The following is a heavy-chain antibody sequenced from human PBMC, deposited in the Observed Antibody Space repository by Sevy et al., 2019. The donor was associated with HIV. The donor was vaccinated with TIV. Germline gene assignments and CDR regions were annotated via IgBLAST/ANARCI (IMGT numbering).Heavy chain of an antibody. CDR1: GFTFSNYG. Sequence: GGSLRLSCAAFGFTFSNYGMTWVRQAPGKGLEWVSSVSGSGGKRYNADSVKGRFTISRDNSKNTLYLEMNSLRAEDTAVNYCARLGNYYGDAFDFWGQGTVVTVSS. D-gene: IGHD3-10*01. V-gene: IGHV3-23*01. CDR2: VSGSGGKR. J-gene: IGHJ3*01. CDR3: ARLGNYYGDAFDF.